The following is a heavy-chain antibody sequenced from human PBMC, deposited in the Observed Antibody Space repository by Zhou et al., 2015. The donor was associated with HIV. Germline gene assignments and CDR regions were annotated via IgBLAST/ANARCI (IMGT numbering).Heavy chain of an antibody. J-gene: IGHJ5*01. Sequence: QVQLIQSGTEVKPPGASVKISCRTSGYIFTDYGVTWVRQAPGRGLDWMGWISTYNGNMNFAQMFQDRVTLTTDTSTGTAYMELRSLNSDDTAIYFCARGTYGDSWGQGTLVTVSS. CDR1: GYIFTDYG. V-gene: IGHV1-18*01. CDR3: ARGTYGDS. D-gene: IGHD1-7*01. CDR2: ISTYNGNM.